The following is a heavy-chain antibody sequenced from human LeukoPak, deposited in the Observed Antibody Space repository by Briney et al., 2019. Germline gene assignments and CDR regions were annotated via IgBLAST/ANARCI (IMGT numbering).Heavy chain of an antibody. V-gene: IGHV1-2*06. CDR3: ARDRGGCSSTSCYLNWFDP. J-gene: IGHJ5*02. Sequence: ASVKVSCKXSGYTFTGYYMHWVRQSPRQGLEWMGRINPNSGGTNYSQKFQGRVTMTRDTSISTAYMELSRLRSDDTAVYYCARDRGGCSSTSCYLNWFDPWGQGTLVTVSS. CDR2: INPNSGGT. D-gene: IGHD2-2*01. CDR1: GYTFTGYY.